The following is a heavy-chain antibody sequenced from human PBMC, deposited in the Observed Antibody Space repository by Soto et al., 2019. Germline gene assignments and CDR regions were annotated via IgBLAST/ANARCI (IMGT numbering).Heavy chain of an antibody. CDR1: GYTFTSYA. V-gene: IGHV1-3*01. CDR2: INAGNGNT. Sequence: ASVKVSCKSSGYTFTSYAMHWVRQAPGQRLEWMGWINAGNGNTKYSQKFQGRVTITRDTSASTAYMELSSLRSEDTAVYYCARGAAHSSSWYRYNWFDPWGQGTLVTDSS. CDR3: ARGAAHSSSWYRYNWFDP. J-gene: IGHJ5*02. D-gene: IGHD6-13*01.